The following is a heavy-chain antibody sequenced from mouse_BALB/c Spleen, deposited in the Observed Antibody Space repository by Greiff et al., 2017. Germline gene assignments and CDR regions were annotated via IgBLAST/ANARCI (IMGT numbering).Heavy chain of an antibody. CDR1: GFSLTGYG. CDR2: IWGDGST. V-gene: IGHV2-6-7*01. D-gene: IGHD2-4*01. J-gene: IGHJ4*01. Sequence: VMLVESGPGLVAPSQSLSITCTVSGFSLTGYGVNWVRQPPGKGLEWLGMIWGDGSTDYNSALKSRLSISKDNSKSQVFLKMNSLQTDDTARYYCARGFYYDYDDYYAMDYWGQGTSVTVSS. CDR3: ARGFYYDYDDYYAMDY.